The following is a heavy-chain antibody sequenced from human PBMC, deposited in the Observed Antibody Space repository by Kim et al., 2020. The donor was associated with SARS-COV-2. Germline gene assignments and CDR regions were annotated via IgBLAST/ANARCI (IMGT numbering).Heavy chain of an antibody. D-gene: IGHD5-12*01. Sequence: ASVKVSCKASGYTFTGYYMHWVRQAPGQGLEWMGWINPNSGGTNYAQKFQGSVTMTRDTSISTAYMELSRLRSDDTAVYYCAGGDVDIVATAIGYYYYYGMDVWGQGTTVTVSS. J-gene: IGHJ6*02. CDR3: AGGDVDIVATAIGYYYYYGMDV. CDR2: INPNSGGT. V-gene: IGHV1-2*02. CDR1: GYTFTGYY.